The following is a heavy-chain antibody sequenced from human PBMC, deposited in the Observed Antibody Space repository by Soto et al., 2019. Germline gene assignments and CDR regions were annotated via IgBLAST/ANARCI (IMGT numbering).Heavy chain of an antibody. D-gene: IGHD3-10*01. Sequence: SETLSLTCAVSGGSISSSNWWGWVRQPPGKGLEWIGEIYHSGSTNYNPSLKSRVTISVDKSKNQFSLKLSSVTAADTAVYYCARSPYYDYYYYYGMDVWGQGTTVTVSS. CDR1: GGSISSSNW. CDR3: ARSPYYDYYYYYGMDV. J-gene: IGHJ6*02. V-gene: IGHV4-4*02. CDR2: IYHSGST.